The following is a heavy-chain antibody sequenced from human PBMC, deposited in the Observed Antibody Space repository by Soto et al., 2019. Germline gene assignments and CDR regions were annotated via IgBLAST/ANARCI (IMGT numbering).Heavy chain of an antibody. V-gene: IGHV3-53*01. D-gene: IGHD1-7*01. J-gene: IGHJ4*02. CDR2: IYSGGST. Sequence: GSQRLSCAASGFTVSSNDMSWVRQAPGKGLEWVSVIYSGGSTYYADSVKGRFTISRDNSKNTLYLQMNSLRAEDTAVYYCAREGELGPFDYWGQGTLVTVYS. CDR1: GFTVSSND. CDR3: AREGELGPFDY.